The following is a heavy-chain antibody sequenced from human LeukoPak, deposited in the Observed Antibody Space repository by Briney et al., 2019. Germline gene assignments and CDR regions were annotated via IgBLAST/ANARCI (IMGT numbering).Heavy chain of an antibody. CDR3: ARSNNWGPSTH. V-gene: IGHV3-53*01. CDR1: GFTVSNNY. Sequence: GGSLRLSCTASGFTVSNNYMSWVRQAPGKGLEWVSVIYSGGSVYHADSVKGRFTISRDNSKNTLYLQMNSLRAEDTAVYYCARSNNWGPSTHWGQGTLVTVSS. CDR2: IYSGGSV. D-gene: IGHD7-27*01. J-gene: IGHJ4*02.